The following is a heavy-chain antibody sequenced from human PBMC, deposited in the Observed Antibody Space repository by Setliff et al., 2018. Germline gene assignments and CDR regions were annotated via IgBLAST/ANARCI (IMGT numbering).Heavy chain of an antibody. Sequence: GGSLRLSCGASGFTFSTHAMHWVRQAPGKGLEWVAMIWSDGINKFYGGPVKGRFIVSRDNSKNTVFLQMNDLRAEDTAVYYCVTDPPNSGWSFDCWGQGTPVTVSS. CDR2: IWSDGINK. CDR1: GFTFSTHA. J-gene: IGHJ5*01. CDR3: VTDPPNSGWSFDC. D-gene: IGHD6-19*01. V-gene: IGHV3-33*03.